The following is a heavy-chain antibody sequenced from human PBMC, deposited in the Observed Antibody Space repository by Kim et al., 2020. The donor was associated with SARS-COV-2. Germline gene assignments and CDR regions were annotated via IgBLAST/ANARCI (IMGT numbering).Heavy chain of an antibody. CDR2: SGGT. J-gene: IGHJ3*01. CDR3: AGEPGLIP. Sequence: SGGTYDSPSLKSRVTMSVDTSKNQFSLKLSSVTAADTAVYYCAGEPGLIPWGQGTMVTVSS. V-gene: IGHV4-28*01. D-gene: IGHD1-1*01.